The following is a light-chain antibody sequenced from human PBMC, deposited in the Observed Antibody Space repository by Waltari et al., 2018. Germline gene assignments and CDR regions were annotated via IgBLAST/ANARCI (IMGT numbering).Light chain of an antibody. V-gene: IGKV2-30*01. Sequence: VVLTQSPLSLPVTLGQPASISCSSSQSLVYSDGNIYLNWFHQRPGQSPRRLIYKISNRDSGVPDRFSGSGSGTDFTLKISRVEAEDVAVYYCQQYYNIPWTFGQGTKVEIK. CDR1: QSLVYSDGNIY. J-gene: IGKJ1*01. CDR3: QQYYNIPWT. CDR2: KIS.